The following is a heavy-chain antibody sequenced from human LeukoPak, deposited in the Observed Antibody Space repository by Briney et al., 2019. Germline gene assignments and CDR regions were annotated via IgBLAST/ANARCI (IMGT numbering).Heavy chain of an antibody. CDR1: GGSLSGHY. CDR2: INHSGST. D-gene: IGHD2-15*01. CDR3: ARNEDCSGGSCYNWFDP. J-gene: IGHJ5*02. V-gene: IGHV4-34*01. Sequence: PSENLSLTCAVYGGSLSGHYWSWIRQPPGKGLEWIGEINHSGSTTYNPSLKSRVTISVDTSKNQFSLKLTSVTAADTAVYYCARNEDCSGGSCYNWFDPWGQGTLVTVSS.